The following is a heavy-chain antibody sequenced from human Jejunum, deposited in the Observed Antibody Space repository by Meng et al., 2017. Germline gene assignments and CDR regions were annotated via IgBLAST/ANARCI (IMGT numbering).Heavy chain of an antibody. J-gene: IGHJ4*01. Sequence: GESLKISCASSGFTFTDVWMSWVRQAPGKGLEWVARIKGESDGGTTHYAAPVKGSFTISRDNSRDTVDLQMNNLQSEDTGMCFCTMDRRYGVAPQFDHWGQGTLVTVSS. CDR3: TMDRRYGVAPQFDH. CDR1: GFTFTDVW. CDR2: IKGESDGGTT. D-gene: IGHD3-3*01. V-gene: IGHV3-15*06.